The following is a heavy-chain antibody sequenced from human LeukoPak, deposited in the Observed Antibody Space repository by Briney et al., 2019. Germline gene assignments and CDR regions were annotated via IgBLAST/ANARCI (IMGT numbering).Heavy chain of an antibody. CDR2: ISGSGGAT. D-gene: IGHD1-26*01. Sequence: GGSLRLSCAASGFTFSSYPMNWVRQAPGKGLEWVSVISGSGGATFYGDSVQGRFTISRDNSRDTLYLQMNSLTDEDTAVYYCGKYLQTTVGANDYWGQGTLVTVSS. CDR3: GKYLQTTVGANDY. V-gene: IGHV3-23*01. CDR1: GFTFSSYP. J-gene: IGHJ4*02.